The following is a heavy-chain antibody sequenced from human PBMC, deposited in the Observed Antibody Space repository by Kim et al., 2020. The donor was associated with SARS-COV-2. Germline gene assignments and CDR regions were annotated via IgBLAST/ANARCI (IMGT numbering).Heavy chain of an antibody. CDR1: GFSLSTSGVD. J-gene: IGHJ4*02. CDR2: IYWDDDK. CDR3: AHRGSGYNVPYFDY. V-gene: IGHV2-5*02. Sequence: SGPTLVKPTQTLTLTCTFSGFSLSTSGVDVGWIRQPPGKALEWLALIYWDDDKRYSPSLKSRLTITKDTSKNQVVLTMTNMDPVDTATYYCAHRGSGYNVPYFDYWGQGTLVTVSS. D-gene: IGHD3-22*01.